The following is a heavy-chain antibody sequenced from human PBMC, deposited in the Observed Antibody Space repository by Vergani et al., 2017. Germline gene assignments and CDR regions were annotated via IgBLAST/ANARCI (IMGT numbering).Heavy chain of an antibody. J-gene: IGHJ4*02. D-gene: IGHD1-26*01. CDR1: GFTFSNVW. Sequence: EVQLVESGGGLVKPGGSLRLSCAASGFTFSNVWMSWVRQAPGKGLEWVGRIKSKTDGGTTDYAAPVKGRFTISRDDSKNTLYLQMNSLKTEDTAVYYCTTESGIVAPPGSYYFDYWGQGTLVTVSS. V-gene: IGHV3-15*01. CDR2: IKSKTDGGTT. CDR3: TTESGIVAPPGSYYFDY.